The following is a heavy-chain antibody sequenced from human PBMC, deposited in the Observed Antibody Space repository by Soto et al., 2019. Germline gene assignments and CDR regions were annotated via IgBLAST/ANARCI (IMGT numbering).Heavy chain of an antibody. CDR1: XGTFSSYA. Sequence: QVQLVQSGXXXXXXXXXXXXSXKASXGTFSSYAICWVRQAPGQGLEWMGGIIPMFGIANYAQKFQGRVTITADESTSTAYMELSSLRSDDTAVYYCAREVGPDAFXIWGXGTMVTVSS. V-gene: IGHV1-69*12. CDR2: IIPMFGIA. J-gene: IGHJ3*02. CDR3: AREVGPDAFXI. D-gene: IGHD2-2*01.